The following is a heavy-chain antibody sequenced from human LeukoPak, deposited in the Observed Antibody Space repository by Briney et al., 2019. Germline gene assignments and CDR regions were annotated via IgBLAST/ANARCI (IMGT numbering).Heavy chain of an antibody. D-gene: IGHD1-1*01. J-gene: IGHJ3*01. CDR3: AKRRHNYDSYAV. V-gene: IGHV4-34*12. Sequence: PSETLSLTCAVYGGSLSGYFWIWSRQTPGQGLEWIGATFYTGRTFYNPSLKSRVTISVDTSKNQFSLDLRSATAADTAVYYCAKRRHNYDSYAVWGQGTRVTVSS. CDR2: TFYTGRT. CDR1: GGSLSGYF.